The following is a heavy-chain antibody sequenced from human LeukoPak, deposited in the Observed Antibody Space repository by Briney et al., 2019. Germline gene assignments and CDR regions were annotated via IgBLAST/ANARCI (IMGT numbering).Heavy chain of an antibody. J-gene: IGHJ5*02. CDR1: GGSISNYY. Sequence: SETLSLTCTVSGGSISNYYWSWIRQPPGKGLEWIGYIYYSGSTNYNPSLKSRVTISVDTSKNQFSLKLSSVTAADTAVYYCAREFSTNWFDPWGQGTLVTVSS. CDR3: AREFSTNWFDP. CDR2: IYYSGST. V-gene: IGHV4-59*12.